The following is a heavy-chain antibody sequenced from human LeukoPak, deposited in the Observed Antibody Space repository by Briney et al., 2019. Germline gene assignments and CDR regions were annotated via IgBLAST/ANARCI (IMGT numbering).Heavy chain of an antibody. Sequence: GGSLRLSCAASGFSFSSYEINWVRQAPGKGLEWVSYIGSSGSTVYYADSVKGRFTISRDNAKKSLYLQMNSLRDEDTAVYYCARDTLLYADSPDAFDMWGQGTMVTVSS. CDR1: GFSFSSYE. CDR2: IGSSGSTV. J-gene: IGHJ3*02. D-gene: IGHD4-17*01. V-gene: IGHV3-48*03. CDR3: ARDTLLYADSPDAFDM.